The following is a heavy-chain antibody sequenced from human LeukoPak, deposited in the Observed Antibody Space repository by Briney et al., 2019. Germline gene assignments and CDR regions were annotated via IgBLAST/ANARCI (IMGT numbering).Heavy chain of an antibody. Sequence: SETLSLTCSVSGDSISSSTYYWGWIRQPPGKGLEWIGSVHYSGTTYYNPSLKSRVTISVDTSKNQFSLKLSSVTAADTAVYYCARDLHSYGYWDVWGQGTTVTVSS. CDR2: VHYSGTT. CDR3: ARDLHSYGYWDV. CDR1: GDSISSSTYY. J-gene: IGHJ6*02. D-gene: IGHD5-18*01. V-gene: IGHV4-39*07.